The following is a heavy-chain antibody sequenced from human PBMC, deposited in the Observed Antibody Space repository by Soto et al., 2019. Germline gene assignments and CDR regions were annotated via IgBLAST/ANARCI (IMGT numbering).Heavy chain of an antibody. Sequence: GGSLRLSCAASGFTFSSYSMNWVRQAPGKGLEWVSSISSSSSYIYYADPVKGRFTISRDNAKNSLYLQMNSLRAEDTAVYYCAREIDFWSGYSMRYYGMDVWGQGTTVTVSS. CDR1: GFTFSSYS. CDR3: AREIDFWSGYSMRYYGMDV. J-gene: IGHJ6*02. V-gene: IGHV3-21*01. D-gene: IGHD3-3*01. CDR2: ISSSSSYI.